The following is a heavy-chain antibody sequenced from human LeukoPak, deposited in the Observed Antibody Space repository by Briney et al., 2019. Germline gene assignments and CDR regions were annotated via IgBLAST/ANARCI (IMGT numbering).Heavy chain of an antibody. J-gene: IGHJ6*03. CDR1: GYSFTSYW. CDR2: IYPGDSDT. V-gene: IGHV5-51*01. CDR3: ARLRCGGHRGGSYYSGRYYYYYYMDV. Sequence: GESLKISCKGSGYSFTSYWIGWVRQMPGKGLEWMGIIYPGDSDTRYSPSFQGQVTISADKSISTAYLQWSSLKASDTAMYYCARLRCGGHRGGSYYSGRYYYYYYMDVWGKGTTVTISS. D-gene: IGHD2-15*01.